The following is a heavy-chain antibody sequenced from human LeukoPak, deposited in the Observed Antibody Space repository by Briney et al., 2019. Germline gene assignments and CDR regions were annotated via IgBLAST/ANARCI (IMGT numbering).Heavy chain of an antibody. D-gene: IGHD3-3*01. CDR3: ATHILFWSGLFDS. V-gene: IGHV3-23*01. J-gene: IGHJ4*02. Sequence: GGSLRLSCEASGFSFSTVPMSWVRHVPGKGLECVSYIGSGGSAYYADSVRGRFTISRDNSKNTLYLQMDDLRVEDSAVYYCATHILFWSGLFDSWGQGALVSVSS. CDR2: IGSGGSA. CDR1: GFSFSTVP.